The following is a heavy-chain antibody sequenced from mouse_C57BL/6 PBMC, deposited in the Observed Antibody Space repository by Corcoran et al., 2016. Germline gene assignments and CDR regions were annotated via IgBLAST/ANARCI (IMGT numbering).Heavy chain of an antibody. J-gene: IGHJ2*01. CDR1: GYTFTTYG. V-gene: IGHV9-3*01. CDR3: ARGGIYYGSSYYFDY. Sequence: QIQLVQSGPELKKPGETVKISCKASGYTFTTYGMSWVKQAPGKGLKWMGWINTYSGVPTYADDFKGRFAFSLETSASTAYLQINNLKNEDTATYFWARGGIYYGSSYYFDYWGQGTTLTVSS. CDR2: INTYSGVP. D-gene: IGHD1-1*01.